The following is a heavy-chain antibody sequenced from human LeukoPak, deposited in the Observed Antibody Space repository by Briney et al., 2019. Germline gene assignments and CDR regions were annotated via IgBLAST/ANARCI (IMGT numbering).Heavy chain of an antibody. D-gene: IGHD6-19*01. CDR3: TRCTIGDGSGWCTWFDP. CDR1: EFTVSGNQ. V-gene: IGHV3-53*01. CDR2: IYTDDTI. J-gene: IGHJ5*02. Sequence: GGSLRLSSVVSEFTVSGNQMSWVRQAPGKGLEWVSVIYTDDTIVYADSVKGRFTIFRDNFKNTLFLQMESLRAEDTAVYYCTRCTIGDGSGWCTWFDPWGQGTLVVVSS.